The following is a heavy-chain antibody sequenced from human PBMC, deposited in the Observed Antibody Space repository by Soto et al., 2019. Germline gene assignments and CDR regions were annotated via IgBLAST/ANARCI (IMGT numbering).Heavy chain of an antibody. CDR2: ISGSGGST. D-gene: IGHD3-10*01. J-gene: IGHJ5*02. CDR3: AKDCYYGSGSCNWFDP. V-gene: IGHV3-23*01. Sequence: HPGGSLRLSCAASGFPFSSYAMSWVRQAPGKGLEWVSAISGSGGSTYYADSVKGRFTISRDNSKNTLYLQMNSLRAEDAAVYYCAKDCYYGSGSCNWFDPWGQGTLVTVSS. CDR1: GFPFSSYA.